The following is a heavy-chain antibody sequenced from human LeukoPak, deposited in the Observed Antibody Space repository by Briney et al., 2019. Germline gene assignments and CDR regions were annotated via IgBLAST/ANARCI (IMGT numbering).Heavy chain of an antibody. J-gene: IGHJ4*02. CDR3: AKGGGYSYGYGFDY. CDR2: IGTAGDT. Sequence: GGSLRLSCAASGFTFSSYDMHWVRQATGKGLEWVSAIGTAGDTYYPGSVKGRFTISRDNSKNTLYLQMNSLRAEDTAVYYCAKGGGYSYGYGFDYWGQGTLVTVSS. D-gene: IGHD5-18*01. V-gene: IGHV3-13*01. CDR1: GFTFSSYD.